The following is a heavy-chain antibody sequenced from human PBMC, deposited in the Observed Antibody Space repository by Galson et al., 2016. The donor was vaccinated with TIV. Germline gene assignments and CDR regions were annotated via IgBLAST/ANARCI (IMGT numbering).Heavy chain of an antibody. CDR1: GFIFDDNY. CDR2: IYGDGRT. V-gene: IGHV3-53*01. D-gene: IGHD3-22*01. CDR3: ARDRYYDGRGYYYYYYGMDV. J-gene: IGHJ6*02. Sequence: SLRLSCAASGFIFDDNYMTWIRQAPGKGLEWVSVIYGDGRTYYTDSVRGRFTISSDSSKNTLYLQMNSLRAGDTAVYYCARDRYYDGRGYYYYYYGMDVWGQGTTVTVSS.